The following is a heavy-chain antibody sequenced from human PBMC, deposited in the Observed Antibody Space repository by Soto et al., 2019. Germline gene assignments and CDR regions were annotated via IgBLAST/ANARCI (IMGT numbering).Heavy chain of an antibody. CDR3: ARGDRGYCSGGSCPGYYGMDV. CDR2: INPNGGST. D-gene: IGHD2-15*01. V-gene: IGHV1-46*01. J-gene: IGHJ6*02. CDR1: AYTFTSYY. Sequence: ASVKVSCNASAYTFTSYYMHWVRQAPGQGLEWMGIINPNGGSTSYAQKFQGRVTMTRDTSTSTVYMELSSLRSEDTAVYYCARGDRGYCSGGSCPGYYGMDVWGQGTTVTVSS.